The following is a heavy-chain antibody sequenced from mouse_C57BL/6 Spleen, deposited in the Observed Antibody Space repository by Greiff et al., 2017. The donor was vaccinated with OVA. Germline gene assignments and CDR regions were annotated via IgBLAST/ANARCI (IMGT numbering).Heavy chain of an antibody. CDR1: VYTFTSYW. V-gene: IGHV1-5*01. CDR3: TQTAAY. Sequence: VQLQQSGTVLARPGASVKMSCKTSVYTFTSYWMHWVKQRPGQGLEWIGAIYPGNSDTSYNQKFKGKAKLTAVTSASTAYMELSSLTNEDSAVYYCTQTAAYWGQGTLVTVSA. J-gene: IGHJ3*01. CDR2: IYPGNSDT. D-gene: IGHD1-2*01.